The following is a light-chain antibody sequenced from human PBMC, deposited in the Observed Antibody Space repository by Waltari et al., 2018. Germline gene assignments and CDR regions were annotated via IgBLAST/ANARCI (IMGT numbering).Light chain of an antibody. CDR2: GAY. Sequence: VLTQSPGTLSLSPGETATLSCRAGQSLNKKYLAWYQQKPGHDPRLLMYGAYSRAAGIPDRFGGSGSGSDFNLTISRLEPEDSAVYYCQQYGSSIMYTFGQGTKLEIK. V-gene: IGKV3-20*01. CDR3: QQYGSSIMYT. CDR1: QSLNKKY. J-gene: IGKJ2*01.